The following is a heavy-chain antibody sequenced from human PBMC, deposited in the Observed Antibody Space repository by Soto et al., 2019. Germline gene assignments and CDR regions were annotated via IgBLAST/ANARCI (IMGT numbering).Heavy chain of an antibody. D-gene: IGHD6-13*01. V-gene: IGHV4-30-4*01. CDR1: GGSISSGDYY. CDR2: IYYSGST. J-gene: IGHJ5*02. CDR3: ARDVIAAAAGNWFDP. Sequence: SETLSLTCTVSGGSISSGDYYWSWIRQPPGKGLAWIGYIYYSGSTYYNPTLKSRVTISVDTSKNQLSLKLSSVTAADTAVYYCARDVIAAAAGNWFDPWGQGTLVTVSS.